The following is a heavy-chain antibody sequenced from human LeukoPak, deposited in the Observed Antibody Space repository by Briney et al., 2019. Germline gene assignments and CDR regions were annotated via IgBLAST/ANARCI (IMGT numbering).Heavy chain of an antibody. D-gene: IGHD4-11*01. J-gene: IGHJ6*03. CDR1: GYRFTDYW. CDR3: ARLTTVTTTTSYYMDV. CDR2: IYPGDSDT. Sequence: GESLKISCKGSGYRFTDYWIGWVRQLPGKGLEWMGIIYPGDSDTRYSPSFQGLVTISADKSISTAYLQWSSLKASDTATYYCARLTTVTTTTSYYMDVWGKGTTVTVSS. V-gene: IGHV5-51*01.